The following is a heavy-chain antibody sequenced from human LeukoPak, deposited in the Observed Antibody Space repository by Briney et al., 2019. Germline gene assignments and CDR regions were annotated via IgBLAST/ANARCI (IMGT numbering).Heavy chain of an antibody. CDR2: IIPTFGTA. CDR1: GGTFSSYA. J-gene: IGHJ4*02. CDR3: ASLLGYCSSTSCSEHY. V-gene: IGHV1-69*13. Sequence: SVKVSCKASGGTFSSYAISWVRQAPGQGLEWMGGIIPTFGTANYAQKFQGRVTITADESTSTAYMELSSLRSEDTAVYYCASLLGYCSSTSCSEHYWGQGTLVTVST. D-gene: IGHD2-2*01.